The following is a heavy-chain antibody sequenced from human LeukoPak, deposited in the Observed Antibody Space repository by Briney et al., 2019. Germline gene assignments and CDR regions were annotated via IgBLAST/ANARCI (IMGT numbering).Heavy chain of an antibody. CDR3: ARSANDFWSGYYTWWGENPRNCGMDV. CDR2: IYSGGST. D-gene: IGHD3-3*01. V-gene: IGHV3-53*01. Sequence: PGGSLRLSCAASGCTVSSDYMSWVRQAPGKGLEWVSVIYSGGSTYYADSVKGRFTISRDNSKNTLYLQMNSLRAEDTAVYYCARSANDFWSGYYTWWGENPRNCGMDVWGQGTTVTVSS. J-gene: IGHJ6*02. CDR1: GCTVSSDY.